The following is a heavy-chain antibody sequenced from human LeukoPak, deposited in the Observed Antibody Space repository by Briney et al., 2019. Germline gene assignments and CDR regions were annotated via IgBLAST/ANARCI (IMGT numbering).Heavy chain of an antibody. D-gene: IGHD1-26*01. J-gene: IGHJ4*02. Sequence: PGGSLRLSXAASGFTVRTNYMSWVRQTPGKGLEWVSVIYSGGSTYYADSVKGRFTISRDNSKNTLYLQMNSLRAEDTAVYYCARDPSGDFDYWGQGTLVTVSS. CDR1: GFTVRTNY. CDR2: IYSGGST. V-gene: IGHV3-66*02. CDR3: ARDPSGDFDY.